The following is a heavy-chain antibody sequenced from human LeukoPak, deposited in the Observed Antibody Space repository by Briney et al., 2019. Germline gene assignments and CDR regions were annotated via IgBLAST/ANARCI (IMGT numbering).Heavy chain of an antibody. CDR3: ARDGGGSGWSDAFDI. J-gene: IGHJ3*02. Sequence: PSETLSLTCTVSGGSISSYYWSWIRQPPGKGLEWIGYIYYSGSTNYNPSLKSRVTISVDTSKNQFSLKLSSVTAADTAVYYCARDGGGSGWSDAFDIWGQGTMVTVSS. D-gene: IGHD6-19*01. CDR1: GGSISSYY. V-gene: IGHV4-59*01. CDR2: IYYSGST.